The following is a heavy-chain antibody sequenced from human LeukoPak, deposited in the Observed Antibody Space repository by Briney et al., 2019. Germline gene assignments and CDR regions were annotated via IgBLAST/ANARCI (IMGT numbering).Heavy chain of an antibody. V-gene: IGHV4-59*01. Sequence: PSETLSLTCTVSGVSISSYCLSWIRQPPGKGLEWIGYIYYSGSTNYNPSLKSRVTISVDTSKNQFSLKLSSVTAADTAVYYCAIIGHEDYFFHCWGQGTLVTVSS. CDR2: IYYSGST. CDR1: GVSISSYC. CDR3: AIIGHEDYFFHC. J-gene: IGHJ4*02. D-gene: IGHD2/OR15-2a*01.